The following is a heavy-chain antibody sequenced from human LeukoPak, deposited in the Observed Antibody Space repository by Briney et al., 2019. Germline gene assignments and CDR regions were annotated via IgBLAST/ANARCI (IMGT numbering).Heavy chain of an antibody. D-gene: IGHD3-22*01. CDR3: ARQYYDSSGYYSVNWFDP. V-gene: IGHV4-59*08. CDR1: GGSISSYY. J-gene: IGHJ5*02. Sequence: SETLSPTCTVSGGSISSYYWSWIRQPPGKGLEGIGYIYYSGSTNYNPSLKSRVTISVDTSKNQSSLKLSSVTAADTAVYYCARQYYDSSGYYSVNWFDPWGQGTLVTVSS. CDR2: IYYSGST.